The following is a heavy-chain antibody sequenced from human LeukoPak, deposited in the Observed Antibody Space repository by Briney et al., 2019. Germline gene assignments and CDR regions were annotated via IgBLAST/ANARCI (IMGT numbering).Heavy chain of an antibody. J-gene: IGHJ5*02. Sequence: PLETLSLTCTVSGGSISSSSYYWGWIRQPPGKGLEWIGSIYYSGSTYYNPSLKSRVTISVDTSKNQFSLKLSSVTAADTAVYYCIAVAGTPNWFDPWGQGPLVTVSS. CDR3: IAVAGTPNWFDP. CDR2: IYYSGST. D-gene: IGHD6-19*01. CDR1: GGSISSSSYY. V-gene: IGHV4-39*01.